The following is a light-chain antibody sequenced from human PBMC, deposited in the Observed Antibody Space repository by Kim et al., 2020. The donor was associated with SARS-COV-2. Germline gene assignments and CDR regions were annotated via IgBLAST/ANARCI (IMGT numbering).Light chain of an antibody. CDR2: DVN. Sequence: QSALTQPASVSGSPGQSISISCTGTSSNIGSYNYVSWHQQHPGKAPKLMIYDVNKRPSGISSRFSGSKSGSTASQTISGLQAEDEADYYCSSFTTRSTLVFGGGTKVTVL. CDR1: SSNIGSYNY. V-gene: IGLV2-14*03. CDR3: SSFTTRSTLV. J-gene: IGLJ3*02.